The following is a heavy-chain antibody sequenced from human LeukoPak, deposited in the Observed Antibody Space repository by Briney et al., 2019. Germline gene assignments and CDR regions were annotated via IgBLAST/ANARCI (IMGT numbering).Heavy chain of an antibody. J-gene: IGHJ6*02. CDR1: GFAFHNYA. CDR3: AKDTGGNGAYFYAMDV. D-gene: IGHD4-23*01. CDR2: INWNSETK. Sequence: GGSLRLSCVGSGFAFHNYAMHWVRRPSGKGLEWVSAINWNSETKAYADSVKGRFTISRDRARNSLYLQMDSLRPEDTALYYCAKDTGGNGAYFYAMDVWGQGTSVTVSS. V-gene: IGHV3-9*01.